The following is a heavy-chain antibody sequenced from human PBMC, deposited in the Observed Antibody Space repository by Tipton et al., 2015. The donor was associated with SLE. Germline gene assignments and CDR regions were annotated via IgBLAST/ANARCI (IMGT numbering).Heavy chain of an antibody. CDR2: SSSSSSYA. D-gene: IGHD6-13*01. CDR1: GFTFSDYY. Sequence: GSLRLSCAASGFTFSDYYMSWIRQAPGKGMEWVSYSSSSSSYANYADSVKGRFTISRDNAKNSLYLQMNSLSAEDTAVYYGARVGYSSSWYVDYWGQGTLVTVS. CDR3: ARVGYSSSWYVDY. J-gene: IGHJ4*02. V-gene: IGHV3-11*06.